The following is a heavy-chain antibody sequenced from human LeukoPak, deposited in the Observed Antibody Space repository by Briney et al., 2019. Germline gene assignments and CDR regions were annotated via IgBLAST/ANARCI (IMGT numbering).Heavy chain of an antibody. CDR2: IIPIFGTA. Sequence: GASVKVSCKASGGTFSSYAISWVRQAPGQGLEWVGGIIPIFGTANYAQKFQGRVTITTDESTSTAYMELSSLRSEDTAVYYCPRTSHDVRLLYYSRQRTLVTVSS. J-gene: IGHJ4*02. CDR1: GGTFSSYA. D-gene: IGHD3-3*01. V-gene: IGHV1-69*05. CDR3: PRTSHDVRLLYY.